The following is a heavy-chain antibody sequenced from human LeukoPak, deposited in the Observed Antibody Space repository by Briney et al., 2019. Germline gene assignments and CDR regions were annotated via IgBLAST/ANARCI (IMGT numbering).Heavy chain of an antibody. CDR3: ARVVAAAAPVFDY. CDR1: GYTFTGYY. D-gene: IGHD6-13*01. CDR2: INPNSGGT. J-gene: IGHJ4*02. Sequence: ASVKVSCKASGYTFTGYYMHWVRQAPGQGLEWMGWINPNSGGTNYAQKFQGRVTMTRDTSISTAYMELSSLGSEDTAVYYCARVVAAAAPVFDYWGQGTLVTVSS. V-gene: IGHV1-2*02.